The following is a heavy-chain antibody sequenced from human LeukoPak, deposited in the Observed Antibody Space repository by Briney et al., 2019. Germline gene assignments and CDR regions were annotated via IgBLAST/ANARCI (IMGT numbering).Heavy chain of an antibody. CDR1: GGSISSYY. Sequence: PETLSLTCTVSGGSISSYYWSWIRQPPGKGLEWIGYIYYSGSTNYNPSLKSRVTISVDTSKNQFSLKLSSVTAADTAVYYCARVDPDSSSTLEVFDYWGQGTLVTVSS. CDR2: IYYSGST. D-gene: IGHD6-6*01. J-gene: IGHJ4*02. CDR3: ARVDPDSSSTLEVFDY. V-gene: IGHV4-59*01.